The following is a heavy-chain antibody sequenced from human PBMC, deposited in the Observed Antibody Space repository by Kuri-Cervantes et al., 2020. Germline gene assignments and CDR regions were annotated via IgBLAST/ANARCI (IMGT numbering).Heavy chain of an antibody. Sequence: ASVKVSCKASGYTFTSYAMHWVRQAPGQRLEWMGWINAGNGNTKYSQKFQGRVTMTTDTSTSTAYMELRSLRSDDTAVYYCATPVTGTTHFDYWGQGTLVTVSS. V-gene: IGHV1-3*01. CDR3: ATPVTGTTHFDY. CDR2: INAGNGNT. D-gene: IGHD1-20*01. CDR1: GYTFTSYA. J-gene: IGHJ4*02.